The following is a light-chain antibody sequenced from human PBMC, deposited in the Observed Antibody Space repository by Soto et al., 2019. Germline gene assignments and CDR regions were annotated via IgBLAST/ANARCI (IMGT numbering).Light chain of an antibody. CDR2: GAS. V-gene: IGKV3-15*01. Sequence: EIVMTQSPATLSVSPGERATLSCRASQSVSSNLAWYQQKPGQAPRLLIYGASTRATGIPARFSGSGSGTEFTLTISSLQSEDFAVYCCQPYHNWSPRDTFGQGTKLDIK. CDR1: QSVSSN. J-gene: IGKJ2*01. CDR3: QPYHNWSPRDT.